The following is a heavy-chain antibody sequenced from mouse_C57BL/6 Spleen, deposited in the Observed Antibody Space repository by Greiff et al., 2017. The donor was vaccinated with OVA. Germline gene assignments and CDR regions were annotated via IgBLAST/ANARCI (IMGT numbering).Heavy chain of an antibody. Sequence: QVQLQQPGTELVKPGASVKLSCKASGYTFTSYWMHWVKQRPGQGLEWIGNINPSNGGTNYNEKFKSKATLTVDKSSSTAYMQLSSLTSEDSAVYYCARVPIYYGYDVLPCFDVWGTGTTVTVSS. CDR2: INPSNGGT. CDR1: GYTFTSYW. D-gene: IGHD2-2*01. CDR3: ARVPIYYGYDVLPCFDV. J-gene: IGHJ1*03. V-gene: IGHV1-53*01.